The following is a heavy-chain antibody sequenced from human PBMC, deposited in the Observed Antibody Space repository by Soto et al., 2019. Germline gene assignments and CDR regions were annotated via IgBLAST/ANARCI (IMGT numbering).Heavy chain of an antibody. CDR1: GFSLSTSGAG. J-gene: IGHJ4*02. D-gene: IGHD1-26*01. CDR2: ISWKDEK. CDR3: ALRYCGNYYRWYFDS. V-gene: IGHV2-5*01. Sequence: QITLKESGPTLVKPTQTLTVTCTFSGFSLSTSGAGVGWIRQSPGKAPEWLALISWKDEKRYNPALKSRLTITQDTSKGPVVLTLTNLDPVDTATYFCALRYCGNYYRWYFDSWGQGTLVTVSS.